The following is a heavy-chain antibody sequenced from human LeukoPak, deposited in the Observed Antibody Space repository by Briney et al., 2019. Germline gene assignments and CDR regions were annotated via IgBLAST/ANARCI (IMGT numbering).Heavy chain of an antibody. D-gene: IGHD3-22*01. Sequence: GGSLRLSCAASGFTFSNYGMNWVRQAPGKGLEWVSSITSSGTFTYYSDSVKGRFTISRDNARNSLYLQMNSLRAEDTAVYYCARRAGDYSHPYDYWGQGTLVTVSS. J-gene: IGHJ4*02. CDR2: ITSSGTFT. CDR1: GFTFSNYG. V-gene: IGHV3-21*04. CDR3: ARRAGDYSHPYDY.